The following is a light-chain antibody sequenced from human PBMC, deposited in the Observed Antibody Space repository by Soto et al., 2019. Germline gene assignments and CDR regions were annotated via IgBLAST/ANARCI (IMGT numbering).Light chain of an antibody. V-gene: IGLV1-47*02. CDR1: SSNIGSNF. J-gene: IGLJ2*01. CDR2: SDN. CDR3: AAWDDSLSGV. Sequence: QSVLTQPHSASGTPGQRVAISCSGSSSNIGSNFVYWYQQVPGTAPKLLIFSDNQRPSGVPDRFSGSKSGTSASLAISGLRSEDEGDYYCAAWDDSLSGVFGGGTKVTVL.